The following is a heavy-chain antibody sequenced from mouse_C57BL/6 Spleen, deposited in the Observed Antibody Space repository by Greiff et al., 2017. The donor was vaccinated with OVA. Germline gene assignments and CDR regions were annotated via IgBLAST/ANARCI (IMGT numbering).Heavy chain of an antibody. D-gene: IGHD2-2*01. Sequence: VQLQQSGTVLVRPGASVKMSCKTSGYTFTSYWMHWVKQRPGQGLEWIGAIYPGNSDTSYNQKFKGKAKLTVVKSASTAYMELSSLTNEDSAVYYCARSAYGYGGGYDFDYWGQGTTLTVAS. V-gene: IGHV1-5*01. CDR3: ARSAYGYGGGYDFDY. J-gene: IGHJ2*01. CDR2: IYPGNSDT. CDR1: GYTFTSYW.